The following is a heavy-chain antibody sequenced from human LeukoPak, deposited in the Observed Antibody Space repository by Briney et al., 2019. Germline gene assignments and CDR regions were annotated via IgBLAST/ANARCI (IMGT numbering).Heavy chain of an antibody. Sequence: GFLRLSFAASGFTFTNYAMHWVRQAPGKGLEWVAVISYDETNKYYEDSVKGRFTISRDSSKNTLYLQMSSLRDEDTAVYYCAKNNDYGGSYWYFDLWGRGTLVTVSS. D-gene: IGHD4-23*01. CDR1: GFTFTNYA. V-gene: IGHV3-30*04. CDR3: AKNNDYGGSYWYFDL. J-gene: IGHJ2*01. CDR2: ISYDETNK.